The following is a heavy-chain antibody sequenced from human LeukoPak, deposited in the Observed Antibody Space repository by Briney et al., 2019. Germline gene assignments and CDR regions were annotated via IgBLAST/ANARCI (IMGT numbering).Heavy chain of an antibody. V-gene: IGHV1-18*01. CDR3: AKAYGEDY. CDR2: ISGDGNA. J-gene: IGHJ4*02. D-gene: IGHD4-17*01. Sequence: ASVKVSCKASGYSVTSHGITWVRQAPGQGLEWMGWISGDGNANYPQKLQGRVTIITDTSTSTSYMELRSLRSDDTALYYCAKAYGEDYWGQGTLVTVSS. CDR1: GYSVTSHG.